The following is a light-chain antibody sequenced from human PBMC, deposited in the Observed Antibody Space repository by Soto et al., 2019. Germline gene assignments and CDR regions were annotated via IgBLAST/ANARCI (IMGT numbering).Light chain of an antibody. CDR3: QHYGNSPPMFT. V-gene: IGKV3-20*01. CDR2: GAS. CDR1: QNVTINF. J-gene: IGKJ3*01. Sequence: EFVLTQSPGTLSLSPGERATLSYSASQNVTINFLAWYQQRPGQAPRLLIYGASGRAAGIPDRFSGSGSGRDFTLTIRSLEPEDFAMYYCQHYGNSPPMFTFGPGTKVDIK.